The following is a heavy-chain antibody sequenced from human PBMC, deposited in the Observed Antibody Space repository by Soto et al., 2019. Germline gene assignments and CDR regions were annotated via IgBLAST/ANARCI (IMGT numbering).Heavy chain of an antibody. V-gene: IGHV4-59*01. Sequence: QVQLQESGPGLVKPSETLSLTCTVSGGAISRYYWSWIRQPPGKGLEWIGYMYNTGSTVYNPSFKSQITISVDTSKNKFSLKLNSVSAADTAVYYCARDLWGYCGTDCFPLDVWGQGTTVTVSS. J-gene: IGHJ6*02. CDR3: ARDLWGYCGTDCFPLDV. CDR2: MYNTGST. CDR1: GGAISRYY. D-gene: IGHD2-21*02.